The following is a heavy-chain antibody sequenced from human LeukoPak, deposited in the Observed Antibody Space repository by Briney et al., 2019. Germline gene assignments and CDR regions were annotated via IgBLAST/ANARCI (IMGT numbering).Heavy chain of an antibody. CDR2: IIPIFGTA. V-gene: IGHV1-69*05. D-gene: IGHD3-16*02. CDR3: ARGGLGELSSRNLYFDY. Sequence: GASVKVSCKASGGTFSSYAISWVRQAPGQGLEWMGGIIPIFGTANYAQKFQGRVTITTDESTSTAYMELSSLRSEDTAVYCCARGGLGELSSRNLYFDYWGQGTLVTVSS. J-gene: IGHJ4*02. CDR1: GGTFSSYA.